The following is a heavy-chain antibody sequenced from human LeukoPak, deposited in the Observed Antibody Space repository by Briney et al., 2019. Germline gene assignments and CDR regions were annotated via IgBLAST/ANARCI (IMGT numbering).Heavy chain of an antibody. Sequence: SETLSLTCIISDDSISSSTYYWGWIRQPPGKGLEWIGTLYYSGKTYYNPSLKSRVTISVDTSKNQFSLKLSSVTAADTAVYYCARLHYNSAFDIWGQGTMVTVSS. CDR1: DDSISSSTYY. CDR3: ARLHYNSAFDI. D-gene: IGHD5-24*01. CDR2: LYYSGKT. V-gene: IGHV4-39*07. J-gene: IGHJ3*02.